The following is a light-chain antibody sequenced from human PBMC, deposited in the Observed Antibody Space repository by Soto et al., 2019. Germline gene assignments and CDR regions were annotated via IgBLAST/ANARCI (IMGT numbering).Light chain of an antibody. CDR1: QDISNY. V-gene: IGKV1-33*01. CDR2: DAS. Sequence: DIQMTQSPSSLSASVGDRVTITCQASQDISNYLNWYQQKPGKAPKLLIYDASNLETGVPSRFSGSGSGTDFTFTISSLQPEDIATYYCQQYDNLLSWTFGQGT. CDR3: QQYDNLLSWT. J-gene: IGKJ1*01.